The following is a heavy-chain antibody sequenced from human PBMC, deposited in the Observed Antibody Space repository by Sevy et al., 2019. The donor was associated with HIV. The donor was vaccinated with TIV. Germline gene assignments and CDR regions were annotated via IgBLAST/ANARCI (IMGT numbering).Heavy chain of an antibody. V-gene: IGHV3-23*01. CDR1: GFTFSTYA. CDR2: ISFSGGST. CDR3: AKDRVSGAYYTGDFDY. D-gene: IGHD3-3*01. Sequence: GSLRLSCAASGFTFSTYAMTWVRQAPGRGLEWVSVISFSGGSTYYADSVKGRFTISKDNSKNTLYLQMNSLRADDTAVYYCAKDRVSGAYYTGDFDYWGQGTLVTVSS. J-gene: IGHJ4*02.